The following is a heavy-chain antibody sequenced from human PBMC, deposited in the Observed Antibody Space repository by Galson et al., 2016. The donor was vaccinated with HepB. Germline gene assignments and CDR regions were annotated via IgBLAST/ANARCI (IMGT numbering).Heavy chain of an antibody. CDR3: ARDGDVDTAMVTPELGY. CDR1: GFTFSSYA. D-gene: IGHD5-18*01. Sequence: SLRLSCAASGFTFSSYAMHWVRQAPGKGPEWVAVISYDGSNKYYADSVKGRFTISRDNSKNTLYLQMNSLRAEDTAVYYCARDGDVDTAMVTPELGYWGQGTLVTVSS. J-gene: IGHJ4*02. V-gene: IGHV3-30-3*01. CDR2: ISYDGSNK.